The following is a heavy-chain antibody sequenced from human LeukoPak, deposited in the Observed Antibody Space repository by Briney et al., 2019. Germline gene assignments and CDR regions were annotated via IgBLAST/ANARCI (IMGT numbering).Heavy chain of an antibody. CDR1: GYSISSGYY. J-gene: IGHJ4*02. CDR2: IYHSGST. D-gene: IGHD6-13*01. Sequence: PSETLSLACAVSGYSISSGYYWGWIRPPPGKGLEWIASIYHSGSTYYNPSLKSRVTISVDTSKNQFSLKLTSVTAADTAVYYCARRGNSWPYYFDDWGQGTLVTVSS. CDR3: ARRGNSWPYYFDD. V-gene: IGHV4-38-2*01.